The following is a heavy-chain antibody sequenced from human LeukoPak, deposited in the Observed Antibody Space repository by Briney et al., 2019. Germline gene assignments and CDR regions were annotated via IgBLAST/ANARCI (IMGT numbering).Heavy chain of an antibody. Sequence: PLETLSLTSTVSGGATSSYYWSWIRQPAGKGLEWIGRIYTSGSTNYNPSLKSRVTISVDTSTNQSSLKLSSLTAADTAVYYCARGADYDYVWGSLHYFDYWGQGTLVTVSS. D-gene: IGHD3-16*01. CDR1: GGATSSYY. CDR3: ARGADYDYVWGSLHYFDY. CDR2: IYTSGST. V-gene: IGHV4-4*07. J-gene: IGHJ4*02.